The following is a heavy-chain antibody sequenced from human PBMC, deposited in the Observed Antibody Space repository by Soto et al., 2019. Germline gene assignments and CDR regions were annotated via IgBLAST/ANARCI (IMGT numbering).Heavy chain of an antibody. D-gene: IGHD5-12*01. CDR2: IYSGGST. Sequence: GGSLRLSCAASGFTVSSNYMSWVRQAPGKGLEWVSVIYSGGSTYYADSVKGRFTISRDNSKNTLYLQMNSLRAEDTAVYYCASDRYDYYYYYYMDVWGKGTTVTVSS. CDR1: GFTVSSNY. J-gene: IGHJ6*03. CDR3: ASDRYDYYYYYYMDV. V-gene: IGHV3-53*01.